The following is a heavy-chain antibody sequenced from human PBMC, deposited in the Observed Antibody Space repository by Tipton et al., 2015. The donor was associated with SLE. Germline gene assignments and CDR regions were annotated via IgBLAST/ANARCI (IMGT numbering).Heavy chain of an antibody. V-gene: IGHV4-34*01. CDR3: ARVCDSSCPLDY. CDR1: GGSFSGYY. CDR2: INHSGST. J-gene: IGHJ4*02. D-gene: IGHD2-2*01. Sequence: TLSLTCAVYGGSFSGYYWSWIRQPPGKGLEWIGEINHSGSTNYNPSLKSQVTISVDMSKNQFSLKLSSVTAADTAVYYCARVCDSSCPLDYWAQGTLVPVSS.